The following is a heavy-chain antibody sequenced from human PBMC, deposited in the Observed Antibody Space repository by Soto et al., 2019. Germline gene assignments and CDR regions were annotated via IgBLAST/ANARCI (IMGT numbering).Heavy chain of an antibody. CDR1: GYTFTGCY. V-gene: IGHV1-2*02. CDR2: INPGSGVT. J-gene: IGHJ4*02. CDR3: ARVAGHKNARFDT. Sequence: ASVKVSCKASGYTFTGCYMHWVRQAPGQGLEWMGWINPGSGVTNQAQKFQGRVTMTRDTSITTTYMELNSLTSDDTAVYYCARVAGHKNARFDTWGQGALVTVSS. D-gene: IGHD1-1*01.